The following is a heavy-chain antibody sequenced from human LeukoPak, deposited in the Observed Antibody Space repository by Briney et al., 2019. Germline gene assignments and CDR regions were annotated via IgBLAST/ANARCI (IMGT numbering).Heavy chain of an antibody. D-gene: IGHD5/OR15-5a*01. V-gene: IGHV3-48*04. CDR3: AVSPRTPVST. Sequence: GGSLRLSCVASGYSFSSYGMHWVRQAPGKGLEWISGINNYGGGVTYADSVKGRFTISRDNAKNSVYLQMNNLRSEDTAMYHCAVSPRTPVSTWGQGTLVTVSS. CDR2: INNYGGGV. CDR1: GYSFSSYG. J-gene: IGHJ1*01.